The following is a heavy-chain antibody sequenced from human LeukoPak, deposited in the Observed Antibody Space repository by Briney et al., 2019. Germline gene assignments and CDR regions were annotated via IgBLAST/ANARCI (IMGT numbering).Heavy chain of an antibody. CDR2: IKQGGSEK. V-gene: IGHV3-7*01. J-gene: IGHJ4*02. Sequence: GALRLSCAASGSTFSGYAMHWVRQTPGKGLEWVANIKQGGSEKYYVDSVKGRFTISRDNAKNSLYLQMNSLRAEDTAVYYCARDLRPHDSSGYFDYWGQGTLVTVSS. D-gene: IGHD3-22*01. CDR1: GSTFSGYA. CDR3: ARDLRPHDSSGYFDY.